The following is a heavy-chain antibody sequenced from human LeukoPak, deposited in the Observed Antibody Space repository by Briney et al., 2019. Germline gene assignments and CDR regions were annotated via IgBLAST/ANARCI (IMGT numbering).Heavy chain of an antibody. CDR3: AKDRVYSGYDCFDY. Sequence: PGGSLRLSCAASGFTFSSYAMSWVRQAPGKGLEWVSGLSGSGARTYYADSVKGRFTISRDDSKNTLYLQMNSLRAEDTAVYYCAKDRVYSGYDCFDYWGQGTLVTVSS. V-gene: IGHV3-23*01. CDR2: LSGSGART. CDR1: GFTFSSYA. J-gene: IGHJ4*02. D-gene: IGHD5-12*01.